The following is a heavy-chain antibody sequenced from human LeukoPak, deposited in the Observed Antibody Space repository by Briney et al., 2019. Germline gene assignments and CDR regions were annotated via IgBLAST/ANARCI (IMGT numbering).Heavy chain of an antibody. Sequence: SETLSLTCTVSGGSISSYYWSWIRQPPGKGLEWIGYIYYSGSTNYNPSLKSRVTISVDTSKNQFSLKLSSVTAADTAVYYCARDGPNCSSTSCYGAFDIWGQGTMVTVSS. CDR3: ARDGPNCSSTSCYGAFDI. D-gene: IGHD2-2*01. V-gene: IGHV4-59*01. CDR1: GGSISSYY. CDR2: IYYSGST. J-gene: IGHJ3*02.